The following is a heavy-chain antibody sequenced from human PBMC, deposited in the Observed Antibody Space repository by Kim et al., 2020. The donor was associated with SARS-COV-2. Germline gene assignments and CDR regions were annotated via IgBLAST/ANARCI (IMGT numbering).Heavy chain of an antibody. V-gene: IGHV3-30*02. J-gene: IGHJ6*02. D-gene: IGHD3-10*01. CDR2: K. Sequence: KYYADTVKGQFTISRDNSKNTLYLQMNSLRAEDTAVYYCAKDGSDYGMDVWGQGTTVTVSS. CDR3: AKDGSDYGMDV.